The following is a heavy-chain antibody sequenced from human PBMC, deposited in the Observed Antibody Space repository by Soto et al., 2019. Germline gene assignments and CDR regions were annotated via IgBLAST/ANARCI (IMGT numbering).Heavy chain of an antibody. D-gene: IGHD6-19*01. J-gene: IGHJ4*02. Sequence: ASVKVSCKASGYTFTSYGISWVRQAPGQGLEWMGWVNAYNGNTNYAQKFQGRVTMTTDTSTSTAYMELRSLRSDDTAVYYCAREAVSGRKGYDYWGQGTLVTVSS. CDR3: AREAVSGRKGYDY. CDR1: GYTFTSYG. CDR2: VNAYNGNT. V-gene: IGHV1-18*01.